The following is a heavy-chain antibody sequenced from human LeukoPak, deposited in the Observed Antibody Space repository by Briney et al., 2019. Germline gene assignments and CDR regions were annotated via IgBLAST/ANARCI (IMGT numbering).Heavy chain of an antibody. CDR3: ARDREYRSSSYPLDY. CDR1: GYTFTGYY. J-gene: IGHJ4*02. D-gene: IGHD6-6*01. Sequence: ASVKVSCKASGYTFTGYYMHWVRQAPGQGLEWMGWVNPNSGGTNFAQKFQGRVTMTRDTSISTAFMELSRLRSDDTAVYFCARDREYRSSSYPLDYWGQGTLVTVSS. CDR2: VNPNSGGT. V-gene: IGHV1-2*02.